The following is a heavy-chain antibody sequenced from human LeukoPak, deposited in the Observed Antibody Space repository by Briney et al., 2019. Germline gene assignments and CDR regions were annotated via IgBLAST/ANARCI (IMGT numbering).Heavy chain of an antibody. CDR3: AADRERDPSVYYLV. V-gene: IGHV3-74*01. Sequence: GGSLRLSCAASGNYWMHWVRQAPGKGLVWVSHINSDGSWTSYADSVKGRFTISRDNSKNTLFLQMNSLRAEDSAVYYCAADRERDPSVYYLVGGQGTLITVSS. CDR2: INSDGSWT. J-gene: IGHJ4*02. D-gene: IGHD3-22*01. CDR1: GNYW.